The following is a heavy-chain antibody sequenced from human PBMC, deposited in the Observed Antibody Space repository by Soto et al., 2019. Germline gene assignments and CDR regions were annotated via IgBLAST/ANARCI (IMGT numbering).Heavy chain of an antibody. CDR2: MNPNSGNT. Sequence: GASVKVSCKASGYTFTSYDINWVRQATGQGLEWMGWMNPNSGNTGYAQKFQGRVTMTRNTSISTAYMELSSLRSEDTAVYYCASDTYYYDSSGSPLYYYYGMDVWGQGTTVTVSS. J-gene: IGHJ6*02. CDR3: ASDTYYYDSSGSPLYYYYGMDV. V-gene: IGHV1-8*01. CDR1: GYTFTSYD. D-gene: IGHD3-22*01.